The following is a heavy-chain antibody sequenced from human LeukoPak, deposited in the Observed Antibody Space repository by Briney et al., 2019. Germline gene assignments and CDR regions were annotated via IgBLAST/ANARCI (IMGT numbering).Heavy chain of an antibody. CDR2: IWYDGSIK. D-gene: IGHD6-13*01. CDR3: ARVIRQQLGVRSTLYYFDY. J-gene: IGHJ4*02. CDR1: GFTFSSYG. Sequence: PGRSLRLSCAASGFTFSSYGMHWVRQAPGKGLEWVAVIWYDGSIKFYVDSVKGQFTISRDNSKNTLYLQMNSLRAEDTAVYYCARVIRQQLGVRSTLYYFDYWGQGTLVTVSS. V-gene: IGHV3-33*01.